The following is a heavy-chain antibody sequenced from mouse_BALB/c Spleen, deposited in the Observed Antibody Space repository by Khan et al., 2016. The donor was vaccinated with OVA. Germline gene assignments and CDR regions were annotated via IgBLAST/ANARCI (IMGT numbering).Heavy chain of an antibody. J-gene: IGHJ2*01. V-gene: IGHV9-3-1*01. CDR3: TRFHGGY. Sequence: QIQLVQSGPELKKPGETVKISCKASGYTFTNYVMNWVKQSPGKGLKWMGWINSYTGETTYADDFKGRFACSLETSARTAYLQINSLNSDYTATYFCTRFHGGYWGQGTTLPVSS. CDR1: GYTFTNYV. CDR2: INSYTGET.